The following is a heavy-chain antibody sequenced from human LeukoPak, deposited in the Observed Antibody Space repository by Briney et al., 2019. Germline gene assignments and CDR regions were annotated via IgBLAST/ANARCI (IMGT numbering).Heavy chain of an antibody. CDR3: AKAAVYSNRWTPFDD. J-gene: IGHJ4*02. CDR1: GFTFSIYG. V-gene: IGHV3-30*18. Sequence: GRSLRLSCAASGFTFSIYGMHWVRQAPGKGLEWVALLAGDGVNIFYADSVKGRFTISRDNSKNTLYLQMNSLRPEDTAVYYCAKAAVYSNRWTPFDDWGQGTLVTVSS. CDR2: LAGDGVNI. D-gene: IGHD2/OR15-2a*01.